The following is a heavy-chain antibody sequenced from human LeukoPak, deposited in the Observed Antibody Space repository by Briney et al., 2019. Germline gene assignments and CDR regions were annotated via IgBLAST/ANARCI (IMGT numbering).Heavy chain of an antibody. V-gene: IGHV1-46*01. Sequence: GGSLRLSCAASGFTFSSYGMHWVRQAPGQGLEWMGIINPSGGSTSYAQKFQGRVTMTRDMSTSTGYMELGSLRSEDTAVYYCARAYDSSGYYFDPWGQGTLVTVSS. CDR2: INPSGGST. J-gene: IGHJ5*02. CDR3: ARAYDSSGYYFDP. CDR1: GFTFSSYG. D-gene: IGHD3-22*01.